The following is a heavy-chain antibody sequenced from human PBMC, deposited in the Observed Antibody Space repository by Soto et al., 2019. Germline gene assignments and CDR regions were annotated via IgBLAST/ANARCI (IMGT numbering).Heavy chain of an antibody. CDR2: ISWNSGSI. CDR1: GFTFDDYA. J-gene: IGHJ4*02. D-gene: IGHD3-10*01. Sequence: GGSLRLSCAASGFTFDDYAMHWVRQAPGKGLEWVSGISWNSGSIGYADSVKGRFTISRDNAKNSLYLQMNSLRAEDTALYYCAKDPSAVRGATEAYYFDYWGQGTLVTVSS. V-gene: IGHV3-9*01. CDR3: AKDPSAVRGATEAYYFDY.